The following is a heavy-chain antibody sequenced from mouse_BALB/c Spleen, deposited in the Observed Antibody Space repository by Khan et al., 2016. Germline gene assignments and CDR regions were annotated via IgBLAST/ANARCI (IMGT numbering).Heavy chain of an antibody. J-gene: IGHJ1*01. CDR1: GYTFTNYG. Sequence: QIQLVQSGPELKRPGKTVKISCKASGYTFTNYGINWVKQAPGKGLKWMGWINTYSGESTYADDFKGRFAFSLETSANTAYLQINNLKNEDTATXFCARYRYYYGSSRYCDGWGAGTTITVSS. D-gene: IGHD1-1*01. CDR3: ARYRYYYGSSRYCDG. CDR2: INTYSGES. V-gene: IGHV9-3-1*01.